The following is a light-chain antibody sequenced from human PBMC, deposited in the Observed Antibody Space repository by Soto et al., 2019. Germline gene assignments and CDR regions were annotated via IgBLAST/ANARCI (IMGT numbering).Light chain of an antibody. CDR2: AAS. J-gene: IGKJ1*01. V-gene: IGKV1-27*01. Sequence: DIQMTQSPSSLSASVGDTVTITCRASQGITNYLAWYQQKPGKVPKLLIYAASTLQSGVPSRFGGSGSGTDFTLTISSLQPEDVATYYCQKYNGAPRAFGQGTKVEIK. CDR3: QKYNGAPRA. CDR1: QGITNY.